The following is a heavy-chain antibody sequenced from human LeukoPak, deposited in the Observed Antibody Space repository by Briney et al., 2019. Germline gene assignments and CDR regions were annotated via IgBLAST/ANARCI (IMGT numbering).Heavy chain of an antibody. J-gene: IGHJ4*02. CDR3: ARGVDS. Sequence: ASVKVSCKASGYSFTAYYMHWVRQAPGQGLEWMGWINPYTGATNYAQKFQGSVTMTRDTSISTAYMELNNLRSDDTAVYFCARGVDSWGQGTLVTVSS. CDR2: INPYTGAT. V-gene: IGHV1-2*02. CDR1: GYSFTAYY.